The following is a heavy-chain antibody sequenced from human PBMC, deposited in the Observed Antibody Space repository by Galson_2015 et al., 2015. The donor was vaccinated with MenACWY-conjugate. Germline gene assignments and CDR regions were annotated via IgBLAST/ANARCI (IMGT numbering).Heavy chain of an antibody. D-gene: IGHD6-13*01. CDR1: GDSVSSKSAA. V-gene: IGHV6-1*01. J-gene: IGHJ4*02. Sequence: CAISGDSVSSKSAAWIWIRQSPSRGLEWLGRTYYGSKWYNDYAASVKGRITINPDTSKNQFSLQLNSATPEDTAVYYCGRVTWGSSKAFDYWGQGTPVTVSS. CDR2: TYYGSKWYN. CDR3: GRVTWGSSKAFDY.